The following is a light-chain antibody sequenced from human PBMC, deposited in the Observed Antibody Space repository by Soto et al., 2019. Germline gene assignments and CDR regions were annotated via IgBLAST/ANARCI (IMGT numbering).Light chain of an antibody. CDR2: QDV. CDR1: NLGDKY. Sequence: SYDLAQPPSVSLSPGHTASITCSGYNLGDKYVSWYQQKAGQSPLLVIFQDVKRPSGIPDRFSGSNSGNTATLTISGTQSIDEADYYCQAWDSSTFYAFGSGTKVTV. V-gene: IGLV3-1*01. J-gene: IGLJ1*01. CDR3: QAWDSSTFYA.